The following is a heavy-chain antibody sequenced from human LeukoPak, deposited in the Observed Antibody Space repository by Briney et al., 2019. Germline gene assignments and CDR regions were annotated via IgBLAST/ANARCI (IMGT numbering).Heavy chain of an antibody. D-gene: IGHD2-2*01. CDR1: GGTFSSYA. CDR2: IIPIFGTA. CDR3: ARVLASCSSTSCYFDYYYMDV. V-gene: IGHV1-69*05. Sequence: SVKVSCKASGGTFSSYAISWVRQAPGQGLEWMGGIIPIFGTANYAQKFKGRVTITTDESTSTAYMELSSLRSEDTAVYYCARVLASCSSTSCYFDYYYMDVWGKGTTVTVSS. J-gene: IGHJ6*03.